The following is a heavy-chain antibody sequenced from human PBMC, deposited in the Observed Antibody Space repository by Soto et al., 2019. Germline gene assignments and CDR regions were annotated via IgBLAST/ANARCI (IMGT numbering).Heavy chain of an antibody. D-gene: IGHD4-17*01. Sequence: GGSLRLSCAASGFTFSSYAMSWVRQAPGKGLEWVSAISGSGGSTYYADSVKGRFTISRDNSKNTLYLQMNSLRAEDTAVYYCAKDPTQSDMDLMTTVVTPFDYWGQGTLVTVSS. CDR2: ISGSGGST. V-gene: IGHV3-23*01. CDR1: GFTFSSYA. J-gene: IGHJ4*02. CDR3: AKDPTQSDMDLMTTVVTPFDY.